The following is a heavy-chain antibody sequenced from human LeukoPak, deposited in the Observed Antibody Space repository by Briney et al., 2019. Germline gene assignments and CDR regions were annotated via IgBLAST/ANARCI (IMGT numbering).Heavy chain of an antibody. CDR3: AGQKDPRPIDY. CDR1: GYTFTSYG. V-gene: IGHV1-18*01. Sequence: ASVTVSCTASGYTFTSYGISWVRQAPGQGVEWMGWISAYNGNTNYAQKLQGRVTMTTDTSTSTAYMELRSLRSDDTAVYYCAGQKDPRPIDYWGQGTLITVSP. CDR2: ISAYNGNT. J-gene: IGHJ4*02.